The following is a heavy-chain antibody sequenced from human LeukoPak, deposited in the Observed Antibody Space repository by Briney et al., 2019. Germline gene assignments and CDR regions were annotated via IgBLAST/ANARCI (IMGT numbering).Heavy chain of an antibody. CDR3: ARWLGGANVDY. CDR2: IYPSDSDT. D-gene: IGHD4/OR15-4a*01. CDR1: GYSFTTYW. V-gene: IGHV5-51*01. J-gene: IGHJ4*02. Sequence: GESLKISCKGSGYSFTTYWIAWVRQMPGKGLEWMGIIYPSDSDTRYSPSIQGQVTISADKSISTAYLQWSSLKASDTAMYYCARWLGGANVDYWGQGTLVTVSS.